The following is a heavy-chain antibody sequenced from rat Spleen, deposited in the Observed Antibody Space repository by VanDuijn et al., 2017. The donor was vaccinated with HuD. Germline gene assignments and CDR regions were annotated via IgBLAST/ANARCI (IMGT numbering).Heavy chain of an antibody. V-gene: IGHV5-7*01. J-gene: IGHJ2*01. Sequence: EVKLVESGGGLVQPGRSLKLSCAASGFNFNDYWMGWVRQAPKKGLEWVATINYEGSKTYHRDSVKGRFTISRDNAKSNLYLQMDSLRSEDTATYYCARDSTYISLDYWGQGVTVTVSS. D-gene: IGHD1-2*01. CDR2: INYEGSKT. CDR3: ARDSTYISLDY. CDR1: GFNFNDYW.